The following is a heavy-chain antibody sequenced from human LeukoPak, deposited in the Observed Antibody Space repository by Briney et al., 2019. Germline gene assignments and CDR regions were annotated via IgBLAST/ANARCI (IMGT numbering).Heavy chain of an antibody. D-gene: IGHD5-18*01. V-gene: IGHV4-34*01. Sequence: SETLSLTCAVYGGSFSGYYWSWIRQPPGKGLEWIGEINHSGSTNYNPSLKCRVTISVDTSKNQFPLKLSSVAAADTAVYYCARGRRGYSYGYRGFDYWGQGNLVTVSS. CDR2: INHSGST. J-gene: IGHJ4*02. CDR3: ARGRRGYSYGYRGFDY. CDR1: GGSFSGYY.